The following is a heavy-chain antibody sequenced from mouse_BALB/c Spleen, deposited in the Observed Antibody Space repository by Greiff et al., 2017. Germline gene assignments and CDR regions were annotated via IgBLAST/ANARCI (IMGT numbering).Heavy chain of an antibody. D-gene: IGHD1-1*01. CDR1: GYAFSSSW. CDR2: IYPGDGDT. J-gene: IGHJ2*01. Sequence: QVQLQQSGPELVKPGASVKISCKASGYAFSSSWMNWVKQRPGQALEWIGRIYPGDGDTNYNGKFKGKATLTADKSSSTAYMQLSSLTSVDSAVYFCARNYGSFDYWGQGTTLTVSS. CDR3: ARNYGSFDY. V-gene: IGHV1-82*01.